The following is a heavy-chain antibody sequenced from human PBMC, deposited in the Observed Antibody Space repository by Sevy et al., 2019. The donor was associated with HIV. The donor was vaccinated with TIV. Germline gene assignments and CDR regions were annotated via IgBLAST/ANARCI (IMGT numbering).Heavy chain of an antibody. CDR3: TRGYYYDSIGYSDY. CDR2: IRSKDYGGAT. D-gene: IGHD3-22*01. J-gene: IGHJ4*02. CDR1: GFTFGDYA. Sequence: GGSLRLSCTGSGFTFGDYAMSWFRQAPGMALEWVGFIRSKDYGGATEYAASVKGRFTISRDDSKSIADLQMNSLKTEDTAVYYCTRGYYYDSIGYSDYWGQGTLVTVSS. V-gene: IGHV3-49*03.